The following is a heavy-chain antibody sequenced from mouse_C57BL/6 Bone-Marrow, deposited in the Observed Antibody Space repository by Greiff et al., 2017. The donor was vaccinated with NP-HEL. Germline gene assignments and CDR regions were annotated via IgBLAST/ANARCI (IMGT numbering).Heavy chain of an antibody. CDR2: ISNGGGST. CDR1: GFTFSDYY. CDR3: ARHAYYYGSSSGFAY. Sequence: EVNVVESGGGLVQPGGSLKLSCAASGFTFSDYYMYWVRQTPEKRLEWVAYISNGGGSTYYPDTVKGRFTISRDNAKNTLYLQMSRLKSEDTAMYYCARHAYYYGSSSGFAYWGQGTLVTVSA. V-gene: IGHV5-12*01. J-gene: IGHJ3*01. D-gene: IGHD1-1*01.